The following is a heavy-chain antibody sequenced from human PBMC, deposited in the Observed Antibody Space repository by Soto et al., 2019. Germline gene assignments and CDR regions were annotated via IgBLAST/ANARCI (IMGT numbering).Heavy chain of an antibody. CDR1: GGSISSGGYY. D-gene: IGHD3-10*01. V-gene: IGHV4-31*03. J-gene: IGHJ6*02. CDR2: IYYSGST. CDR3: ASTSYYGSENHYYYYGMDV. Sequence: SETLSLTCTVSGGSISSGGYYWSWIRQHPGKGLEWIGYIYYSGSTYYNPSLKSRVTISVDTSKNQFSLKLGSVTAADTAVYYCASTSYYGSENHYYYYGMDVWGQGTTVTVSS.